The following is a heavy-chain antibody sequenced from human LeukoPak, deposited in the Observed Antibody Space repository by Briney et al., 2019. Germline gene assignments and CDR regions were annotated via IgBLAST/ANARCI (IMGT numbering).Heavy chain of an antibody. V-gene: IGHV3-74*01. CDR1: GLTFSSHW. CDR3: ARAEYTSSSRHFDY. Sequence: GGSLRLSCAASGLTFSSHWMHWVRQAPGKGLVWVSRITNDGSSTTYADSVKGRFTISRDNAKNMLYLQVNSLRAEDTAVYYCARAEYTSSSRHFDYWGQGTLVTVSS. CDR2: ITNDGSST. J-gene: IGHJ4*02. D-gene: IGHD6-6*01.